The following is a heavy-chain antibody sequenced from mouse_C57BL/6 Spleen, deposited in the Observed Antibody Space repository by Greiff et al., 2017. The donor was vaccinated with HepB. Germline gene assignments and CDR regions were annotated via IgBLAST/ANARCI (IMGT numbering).Heavy chain of an antibody. CDR1: GYSITSGYY. D-gene: IGHD1-1*01. Sequence: DVKLVESGPGLVKPSQSLSLTRSVTGYSITSGYYWNWIRQFPGNKLEWMGYISYDGSNNYNPSLKNRISITLDTSKNPFFLKLNSVTTEDTATYYCARVDYSGSSDVEWYFDVWGTGTTLTVSS. CDR2: ISYDGSN. CDR3: ARVDYSGSSDVEWYFDV. J-gene: IGHJ1*03. V-gene: IGHV3-6*01.